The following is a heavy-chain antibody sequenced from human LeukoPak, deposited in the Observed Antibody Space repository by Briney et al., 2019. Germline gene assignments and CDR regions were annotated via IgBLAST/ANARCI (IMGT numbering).Heavy chain of an antibody. J-gene: IGHJ4*02. CDR3: ATYGYSRYYFDY. CDR1: GYTFTAYY. V-gene: IGHV1-2*02. CDR2: IDPNSGDT. D-gene: IGHD5-18*01. Sequence: ASVTVSCKASGYTFTAYYLHWVRQAPGQGLEWMGWIDPNSGDTTSAQKFQDRITMTRDTSISTAYMELSRLGSDDTAVYYCATYGYSRYYFDYWGQGTLVTLYS.